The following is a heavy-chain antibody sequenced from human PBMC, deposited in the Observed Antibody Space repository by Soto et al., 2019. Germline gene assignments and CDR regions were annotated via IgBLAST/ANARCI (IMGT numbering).Heavy chain of an antibody. CDR3: ARGTVVYDYIWGSYRSPDQRPKRAFDI. Sequence: PSETLSLTCAVYGGSFSGYYWSWIRQPPGKGLEWIGEINHSGSTNYNPSLKSRVTISVDTSKNQFPLKLSSVTAADTAVYYCARGTVVYDYIWGSYRSPDQRPKRAFDIWGQGTMVTVS. D-gene: IGHD3-16*02. V-gene: IGHV4-34*01. J-gene: IGHJ3*02. CDR1: GGSFSGYY. CDR2: INHSGST.